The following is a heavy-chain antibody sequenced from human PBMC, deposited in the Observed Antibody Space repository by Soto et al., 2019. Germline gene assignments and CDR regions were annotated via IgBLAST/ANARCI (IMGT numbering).Heavy chain of an antibody. D-gene: IGHD5-12*01. J-gene: IGHJ6*02. CDR1: GFTFSGYW. CDR3: ARSLFGRRDLAPISSYYGMDV. CDR2: INTDGSST. V-gene: IGHV3-74*03. Sequence: EVQLVESGGGLVQPGGSLRLSCAASGFTFSGYWMHWVRQAPGKGLVWVSRINTDGSSTTYADSVKGRFTISRDNAKNTLYLLMNSLRGEDTAVFYCARSLFGRRDLAPISSYYGMDVWGQGTTVTVSS.